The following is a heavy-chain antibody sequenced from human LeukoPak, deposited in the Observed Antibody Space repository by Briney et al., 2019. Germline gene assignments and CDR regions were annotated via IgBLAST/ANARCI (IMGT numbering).Heavy chain of an antibody. V-gene: IGHV4-34*01. CDR3: ARSIPTPFDP. CDR1: GGSFSGYY. CDR2: INHSGST. Sequence: PSETLSLTCAVYGGSFSGYYWSWIRQPPGKGLEWIGEINHSGSTNYNPSLKSRVTISVDTSKNQFSLKLSSVTAADTAVYYCARSIPTPFDPWGRGTLVTVSS. D-gene: IGHD2-21*01. J-gene: IGHJ2*01.